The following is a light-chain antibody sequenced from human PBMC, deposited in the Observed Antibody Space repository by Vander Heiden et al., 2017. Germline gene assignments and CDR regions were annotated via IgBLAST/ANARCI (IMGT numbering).Light chain of an antibody. CDR1: QGISSA. CDR3: QQFNSYPSFT. J-gene: IGKJ2*01. Sequence: AIQLTPSPSSLSASVGDRVTITCRASQGISSALAWYQQKPGKAPKLLIYDASSLESGVPSRFSGSGSGTDFTLTISSLQPEDFATYYCQQFNSYPSFTFGQGTKLEIK. V-gene: IGKV1-13*02. CDR2: DAS.